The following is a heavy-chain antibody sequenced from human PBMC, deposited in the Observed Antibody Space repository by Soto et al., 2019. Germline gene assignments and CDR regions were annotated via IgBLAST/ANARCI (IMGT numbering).Heavy chain of an antibody. CDR1: EFTFTSYS. V-gene: IGHV3-23*01. J-gene: IGHJ6*02. CDR3: AREPLGDYGMDG. Sequence: RVSLRLSCAASEFTFTSYSMSWARQAPGKGLEWVSVISGSGGSTYYADSVKGRFTISRENAKNSLYLQMNSLKAGDTAVYYCAREPLGDYGMDGWGQGTTVTVSS. CDR2: ISGSGGST.